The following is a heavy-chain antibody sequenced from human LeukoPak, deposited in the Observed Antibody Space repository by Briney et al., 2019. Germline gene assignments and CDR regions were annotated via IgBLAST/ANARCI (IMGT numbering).Heavy chain of an antibody. J-gene: IGHJ4*02. Sequence: SETLSLTCTVSGGSINSGDHYWNWIRQPPGKALEWVGYIYYSGNTIYNPSLESRVTISLDTSKNQFSLKLSSVTAADTAVYYCASGSLEWSLFEYWGQGTLVTVSS. CDR2: IYYSGNT. CDR3: ASGSLEWSLFEY. D-gene: IGHD3-3*01. V-gene: IGHV4-30-4*01. CDR1: GGSINSGDHY.